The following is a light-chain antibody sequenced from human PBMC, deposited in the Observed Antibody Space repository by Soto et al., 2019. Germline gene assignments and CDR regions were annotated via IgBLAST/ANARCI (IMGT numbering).Light chain of an antibody. CDR1: QSVSSN. CDR2: NPS. J-gene: IGKJ4*01. Sequence: EIVMTQSPATLSVSPGERATLSCRASQSVSSNLAWYQQKPGQAPKLLIYNPSTRATGIPARFSGSGSGTEFTLTISSLQSEDFAIYYCQQYDNWPLNFGGGTKV. V-gene: IGKV3-15*01. CDR3: QQYDNWPLN.